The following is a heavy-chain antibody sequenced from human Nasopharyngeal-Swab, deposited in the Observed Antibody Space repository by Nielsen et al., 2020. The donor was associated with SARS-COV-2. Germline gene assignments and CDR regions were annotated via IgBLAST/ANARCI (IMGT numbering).Heavy chain of an antibody. Sequence: GESLKISCAASGFTFSSYAMHRVRQAPGKGLEWVAVISYDGSNKYYADSVKGRFTISRDNAKNSMSLQMNSLRVEDTAVYYCARDWSRAADVWGQGTMVTVSS. D-gene: IGHD2-15*01. CDR3: ARDWSRAADV. V-gene: IGHV3-30-3*01. J-gene: IGHJ3*01. CDR1: GFTFSSYA. CDR2: ISYDGSNK.